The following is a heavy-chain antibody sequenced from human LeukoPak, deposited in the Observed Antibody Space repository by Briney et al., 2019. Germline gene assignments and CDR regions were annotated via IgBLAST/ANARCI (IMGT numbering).Heavy chain of an antibody. J-gene: IGHJ4*02. D-gene: IGHD3-22*01. Sequence: SETLSLTCTVSGGSISSSSYYWGWIRQPPGKGLEWIGSIYYSGSTYYNPSRKSRVTISVDTSKNQFSLRLRSVTAADTAVYYCARQQSSESSGYYYGDDYWGQGTLVTVSS. V-gene: IGHV4-39*01. CDR2: IYYSGST. CDR1: GGSISSSSYY. CDR3: ARQQSSESSGYYYGDDY.